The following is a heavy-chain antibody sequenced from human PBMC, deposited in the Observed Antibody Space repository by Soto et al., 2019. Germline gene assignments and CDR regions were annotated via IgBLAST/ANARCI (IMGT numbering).Heavy chain of an antibody. J-gene: IGHJ4*02. V-gene: IGHV4-34*01. Sequence: QVQLQQWGAGLLKPSETLSLTCAVYGGSFSGYYWTWIRQSPEKGLEWIGEVNHSGTTYYNPSLKTRVTISVHTPKNQFSLKMSSVTAADTAVYYCARGIGYCSSINCYSSRRLRFDSWGQGTLVPSPQ. CDR3: ARGIGYCSSINCYSSRRLRFDS. CDR2: VNHSGTT. D-gene: IGHD2-2*01. CDR1: GGSFSGYY.